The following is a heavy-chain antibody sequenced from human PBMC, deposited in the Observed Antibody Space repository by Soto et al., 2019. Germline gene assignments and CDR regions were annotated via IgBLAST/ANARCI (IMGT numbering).Heavy chain of an antibody. D-gene: IGHD6-13*01. V-gene: IGHV3-74*01. CDR2: IKRDGSET. CDR1: GFSFSSYW. Sequence: PGGSLRLSCAASGFSFSSYWMHWVRQAPGKGLVWVSRIKRDGSETNYADSVKGRFTISRDNAKNMLYLQMNSLRAEDTAVYYCAKDLHIAATDYWGQGTLVTVSS. CDR3: AKDLHIAATDY. J-gene: IGHJ4*02.